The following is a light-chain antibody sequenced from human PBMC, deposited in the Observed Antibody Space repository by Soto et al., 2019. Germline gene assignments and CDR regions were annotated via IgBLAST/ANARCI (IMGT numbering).Light chain of an antibody. CDR1: QDISRY. V-gene: IGKV1-27*01. Sequence: DIQMTQSPSSLSASVGDRVTITCRASQDISRYLAWYQQKPGKVPMLLIYAASTLQSGVPSRFSGSGSGTDFTLTISSLQPEDVATHYGQTENSAPSLTFGGGTKVEIK. J-gene: IGKJ4*01. CDR3: QTENSAPSLT. CDR2: AAS.